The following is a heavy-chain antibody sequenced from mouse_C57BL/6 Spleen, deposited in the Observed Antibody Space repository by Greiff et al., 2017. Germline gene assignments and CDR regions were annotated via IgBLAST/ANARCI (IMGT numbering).Heavy chain of an antibody. CDR3: ARELGVYFGY. CDR2: IYPGDGDT. V-gene: IGHV1-82*01. D-gene: IGHD4-1*01. Sequence: QVQLQQSGPELVKPGASVKISCKASGYAFSSSWMNWVKQRPGKGLEWIGRIYPGDGDTNYNGKFKGKATLTADKSSSTAYMQLSSLTSEDSAVYFCARELGVYFGYWGKGTTLTVSS. CDR1: GYAFSSSW. J-gene: IGHJ2*01.